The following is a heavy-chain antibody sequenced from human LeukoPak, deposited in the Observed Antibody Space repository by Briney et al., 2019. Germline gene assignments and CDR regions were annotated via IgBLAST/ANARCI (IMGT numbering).Heavy chain of an antibody. CDR3: ARVGEWELLRTNDY. CDR2: ISAYNGST. J-gene: IGHJ4*02. V-gene: IGHV1-18*01. D-gene: IGHD1-26*01. Sequence: ASVKVSCKASGYTFTSYGISWVRQAPGQGLEWMGRISAYNGSTNYAQKLQGRVTMTTDTSTSTAYMELRSLRSDDTAVYYCARVGEWELLRTNDYWGQGTLVTVSS. CDR1: GYTFTSYG.